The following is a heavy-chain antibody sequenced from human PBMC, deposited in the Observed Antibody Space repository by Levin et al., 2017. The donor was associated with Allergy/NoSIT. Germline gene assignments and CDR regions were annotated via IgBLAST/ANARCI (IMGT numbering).Heavy chain of an antibody. Sequence: GGSLRLSCAASGFTVRNHYVSWVRQAPGKGLEWVSLIYSGGAKYYADSVKGRFTISRDDYKNTLYLQMNNLRREDSAVYYCARTHYDILTSYMDVWGNGTTVTVSS. CDR3: ARTHYDILTSYMDV. D-gene: IGHD3-9*01. CDR1: GFTVRNHY. J-gene: IGHJ6*03. CDR2: IYSGGAK. V-gene: IGHV3-66*02.